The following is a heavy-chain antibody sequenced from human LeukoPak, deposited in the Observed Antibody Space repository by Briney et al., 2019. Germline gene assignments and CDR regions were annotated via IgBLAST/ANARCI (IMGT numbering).Heavy chain of an antibody. D-gene: IGHD3-10*02. CDR3: ARMLGEWSAFDI. CDR1: GFTFSNYW. J-gene: IGHJ3*02. Sequence: SGGSLRLSCAASGFTFSNYWMHWVRQAPGKRLVWVSRINSDGSSTNYADSVKGRFTISRDNAKNTLYLQMNSLRAEDTAVYYCARMLGEWSAFDIWGQGTMVTVSS. V-gene: IGHV3-74*01. CDR2: INSDGSST.